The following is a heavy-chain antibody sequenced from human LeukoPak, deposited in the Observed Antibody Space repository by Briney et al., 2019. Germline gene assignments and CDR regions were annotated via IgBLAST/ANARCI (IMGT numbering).Heavy chain of an antibody. D-gene: IGHD6-19*01. CDR2: IYYTGST. CDR3: ARDPSSGWYYFDY. Sequence: SETLSLTCTVSGGSISSSDYYWGWVRQPPWKGLESIGSIYYTGSTYYNPSLKSRVTISIDTSKNQFSLKLSSVTAADTAVYYCARDPSSGWYYFDYWGQGTLVTVSS. CDR1: GGSISSSDYY. V-gene: IGHV4-39*07. J-gene: IGHJ4*02.